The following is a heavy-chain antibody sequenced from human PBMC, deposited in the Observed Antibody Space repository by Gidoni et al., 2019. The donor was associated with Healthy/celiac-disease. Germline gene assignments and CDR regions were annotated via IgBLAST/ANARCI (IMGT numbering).Heavy chain of an antibody. CDR1: GFTFDDYA. CDR2: IGWNSGSI. D-gene: IGHD5-18*01. Sequence: EVQLVESGGGLVQPGWSLRLSCAASGFTFDDYALHWVRQAPGKGLEWGSGIGWNSGSIGYADSVKGRFTISRDNAKNSLYLQMNSLRAEDTALYYCAKDKGGYSYGYEVDYYGMDVWGQGTTVTVSS. J-gene: IGHJ6*02. V-gene: IGHV3-9*01. CDR3: AKDKGGYSYGYEVDYYGMDV.